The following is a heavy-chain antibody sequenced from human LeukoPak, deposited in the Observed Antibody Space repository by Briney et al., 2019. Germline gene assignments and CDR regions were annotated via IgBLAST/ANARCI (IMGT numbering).Heavy chain of an antibody. CDR2: ISGSDGTT. CDR1: GFTFSNYA. Sequence: GGSLRLSCAASGFTFSNYAMSWVRQAPGKGLEWVSGISGSDGTTYYADSVKGRFTISRDNSKNTLYLQMNGLRAEDTAVYYCAGNLGQYYDTSDNWFDPWGQGTLVTVSS. D-gene: IGHD3-22*01. V-gene: IGHV3-23*01. J-gene: IGHJ5*02. CDR3: AGNLGQYYDTSDNWFDP.